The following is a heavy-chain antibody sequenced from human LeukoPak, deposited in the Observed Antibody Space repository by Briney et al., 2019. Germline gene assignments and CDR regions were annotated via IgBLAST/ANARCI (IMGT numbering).Heavy chain of an antibody. CDR1: GGSISSGGYY. CDR3: ARDDCSGGSCYSDY. V-gene: IGHV4-31*03. Sequence: SETLSLTCTVSGGSISSGGYYWSWNRQHPGKGLEWIGYIYYSGSTYYNPSLKSRVTISVDTSKNQFSLKLSSVTAADTAVYYCARDDCSGGSCYSDYWGQGTLVTVSS. J-gene: IGHJ4*02. D-gene: IGHD2-15*01. CDR2: IYYSGST.